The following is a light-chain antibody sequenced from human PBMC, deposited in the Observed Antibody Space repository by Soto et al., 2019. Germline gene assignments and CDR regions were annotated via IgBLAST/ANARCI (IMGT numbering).Light chain of an antibody. CDR1: QSISSW. CDR2: RAS. CDR3: QQYNSYDT. Sequence: DIQMTQSPYTLSASVGDRVTITCRAGQSISSWLAWYQQKPGKAPKLLIYRASSLESGVPSRFSGSGSGTKFTLTISSLQPDDFATYYCQQYNSYDTFGQGTKLEIK. V-gene: IGKV1-5*03. J-gene: IGKJ2*01.